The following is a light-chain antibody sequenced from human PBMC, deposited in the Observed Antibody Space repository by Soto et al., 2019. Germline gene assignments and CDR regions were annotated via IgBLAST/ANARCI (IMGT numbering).Light chain of an antibody. CDR1: QSIDTW. CDR3: QHYKFFPWT. V-gene: IGKV1-5*03. CDR2: KVS. Sequence: DIQMTQSPSTLSASVGDRVTITCRASQSIDTWLAWYQQKPGEVPKVFIYKVSNLQRGVPSRFSGNGSGTEFTLTISGLQPDDFATYYCQHYKFFPWTFGQGTKVDIK. J-gene: IGKJ1*01.